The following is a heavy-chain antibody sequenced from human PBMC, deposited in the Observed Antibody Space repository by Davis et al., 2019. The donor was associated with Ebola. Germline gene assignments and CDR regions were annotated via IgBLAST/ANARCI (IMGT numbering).Heavy chain of an antibody. V-gene: IGHV1-69*06. CDR3: ARGRAVGPHNWFDP. CDR2: IIPIFGTA. CDR1: GGTFSSYA. Sequence: SVTVSCKASGGTFSSYAISWVRQAPGQGLEWMGGIIPIFGTANYAQKFQGRVTITADKSTSTAYMELSSLRSEDTAVYYCARGRAVGPHNWFDPWGQGTLVTVSS. J-gene: IGHJ5*02. D-gene: IGHD1-26*01.